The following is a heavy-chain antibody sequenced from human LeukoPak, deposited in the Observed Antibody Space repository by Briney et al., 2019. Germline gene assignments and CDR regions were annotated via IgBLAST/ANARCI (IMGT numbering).Heavy chain of an antibody. CDR3: ARDRPLGYCSGGSCYPTFDY. D-gene: IGHD2-15*01. CDR1: GFTVSSNY. Sequence: GGSLRLSCAASGFTVSSNYMSWVRQAPGKGLEWVSVIYSGGSTSYADSVKGRFTTSRDNSKNTLYLQMNSLRAEDTAVYYCARDRPLGYCSGGSCYPTFDYWGQGTLLTVSS. CDR2: IYSGGST. J-gene: IGHJ4*02. V-gene: IGHV3-53*01.